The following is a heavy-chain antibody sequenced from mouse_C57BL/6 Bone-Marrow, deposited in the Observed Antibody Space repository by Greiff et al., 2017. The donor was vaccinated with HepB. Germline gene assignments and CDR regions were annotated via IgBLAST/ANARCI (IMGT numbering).Heavy chain of an antibody. CDR2: IYPGDGDT. CDR3: ARSGPYYYGSSV. J-gene: IGHJ1*03. V-gene: IGHV1-82*01. D-gene: IGHD1-1*01. CDR1: GYAFSSSW. Sequence: VQLQQSGPVLVKPGASVQISCKASGYAFSSSWMNWVKQRPGKGLEWIGRIYPGDGDTNYNGKFKGKATLTADKSSSTAYMQLSSLTSEDSAVYFCARSGPYYYGSSVWGTGTTVTVSS.